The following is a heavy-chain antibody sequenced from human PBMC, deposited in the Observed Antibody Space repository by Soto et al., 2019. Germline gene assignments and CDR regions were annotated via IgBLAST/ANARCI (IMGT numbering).Heavy chain of an antibody. D-gene: IGHD3-10*01. CDR2: ISESGGNT. Sequence: EVQLLESGGGLVQPGGSLRLSCAASGLIFSSYAMGWVRQAPEKGLEWVSSISESGGNTNYPASLEGRFTVSRDNSKNTLFLQMNSLRPEDTAVYYCVNDGRGSGGYGWFDPWGQGTLVTVSS. CDR1: GLIFSSYA. J-gene: IGHJ5*02. V-gene: IGHV3-23*01. CDR3: VNDGRGSGGYGWFDP.